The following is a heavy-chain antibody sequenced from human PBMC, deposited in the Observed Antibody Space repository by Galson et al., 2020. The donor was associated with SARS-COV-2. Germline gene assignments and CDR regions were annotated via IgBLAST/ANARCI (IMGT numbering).Heavy chain of an antibody. D-gene: IGHD2-2*01. CDR3: ARATRWFDP. V-gene: IGHV4-59*13. CDR2: IYYSGST. J-gene: IGHJ5*02. CDR1: GGSISSYY. Sequence: SETLSLTCTVSGGSISSYYWSWIRQPPGKGLEWIGYIYYSGSTNYNPSLKSRVTISVDTSKNQFSLKLSSVTAADTAVYYCARATRWFDPWGQGTLVTVSS.